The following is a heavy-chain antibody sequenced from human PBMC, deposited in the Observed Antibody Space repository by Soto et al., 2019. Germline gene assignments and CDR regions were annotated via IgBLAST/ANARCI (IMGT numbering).Heavy chain of an antibody. CDR2: IFHSGST. CDR3: ARHFHYTSSWYLSPVDS. J-gene: IGHJ4*02. D-gene: IGHD6-13*01. V-gene: IGHV4-39*01. CDR1: GGSIISNSYY. Sequence: PSETLSLTCAVSGGSIISNSYYWGWIRQPPGQGLEWIASIFHSGSTYYNPSLKSRVTMSVDTSKNQFSLSLASVTAADTAVYYCARHFHYTSSWYLSPVDSWGQGTVVT.